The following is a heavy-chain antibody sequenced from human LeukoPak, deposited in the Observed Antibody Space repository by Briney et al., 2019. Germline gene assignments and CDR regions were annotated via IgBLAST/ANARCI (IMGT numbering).Heavy chain of an antibody. CDR3: AKDEGATGWFGSPGNWFDP. CDR1: GFTFSSYA. Sequence: PGGSLRLSCAASGFTFSSYAMIWVRQAPGKGLEWVSAISGSGGSTYYADSVKGRFTISRDNSKNTLYLQMNSLRAEDTAVYYCAKDEGATGWFGSPGNWFDPWGQGTLVTVSS. V-gene: IGHV3-23*01. CDR2: ISGSGGST. J-gene: IGHJ5*02. D-gene: IGHD3-10*01.